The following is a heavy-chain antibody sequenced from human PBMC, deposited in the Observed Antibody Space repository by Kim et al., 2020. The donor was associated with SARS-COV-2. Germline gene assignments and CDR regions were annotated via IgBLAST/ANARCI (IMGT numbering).Heavy chain of an antibody. Sequence: SVKVSCKASGGTFSSYAISWVRQAPGQGLEWMGGIIPIFGTANYAQKFLGRVTITADESTSTAYMELSSLRSEDTAVYYCARTLGYCSGGSCKIATTGTFDYWGQGTLVTVSS. D-gene: IGHD2-15*01. CDR2: IIPIFGTA. CDR3: ARTLGYCSGGSCKIATTGTFDY. V-gene: IGHV1-69*13. CDR1: GGTFSSYA. J-gene: IGHJ4*02.